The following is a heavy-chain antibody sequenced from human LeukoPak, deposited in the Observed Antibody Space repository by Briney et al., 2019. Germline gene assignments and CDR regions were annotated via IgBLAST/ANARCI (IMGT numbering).Heavy chain of an antibody. CDR1: EFTFSNYW. CDR3: ARDSPGGSSSNY. J-gene: IGHJ4*02. Sequence: GGSLRPSCAASEFTFSNYWMSWVRQAPGKGLEWIGNIKLDGSEKYYVDSVKGRFTISRDNAKNSLYLQMNSLRAEDTAVYYCARDSPGGSSSNYWGQGTLVTVSS. V-gene: IGHV3-7*03. CDR2: IKLDGSEK. D-gene: IGHD6-6*01.